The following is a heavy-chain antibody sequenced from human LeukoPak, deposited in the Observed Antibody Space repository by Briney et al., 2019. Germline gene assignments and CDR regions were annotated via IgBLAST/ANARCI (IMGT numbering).Heavy chain of an antibody. Sequence: GGSLRLSCAASGFTFSDYWMSWVRQAPGKGLEWVANIKQDGSEKYYVDSVKGRFTISRDNAKNSLYLQMNSLKAEDTAVYYCARDRSSDWHFDFWGPGTPVTVSS. CDR3: ARDRSSDWHFDF. D-gene: IGHD6-19*01. CDR2: IKQDGSEK. CDR1: GFTFSDYW. J-gene: IGHJ4*02. V-gene: IGHV3-7*01.